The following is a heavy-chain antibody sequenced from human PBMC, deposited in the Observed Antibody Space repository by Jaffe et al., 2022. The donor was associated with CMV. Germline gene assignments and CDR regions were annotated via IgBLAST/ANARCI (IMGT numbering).Heavy chain of an antibody. Sequence: EVQLVESGGGLVQPGRSLRLSCTASGFTFGDYAMSWVRQAPGKGLEWVGFIRSKAYGGTTEYAASVKGRFTISRDDSKSIAYLQMNSLKTEDTAVYYCTRVPEDPPDYSNPGVLLSYYYYMDVWGKGTTVTVSS. CDR2: IRSKAYGGTT. J-gene: IGHJ6*03. CDR1: GFTFGDYA. V-gene: IGHV3-49*04. CDR3: TRVPEDPPDYSNPGVLLSYYYYMDV. D-gene: IGHD4-4*01.